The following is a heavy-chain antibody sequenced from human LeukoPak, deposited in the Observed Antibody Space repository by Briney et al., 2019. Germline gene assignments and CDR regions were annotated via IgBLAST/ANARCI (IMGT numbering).Heavy chain of an antibody. J-gene: IGHJ3*02. CDR1: GFSLSTSGMR. CDR2: IDWDDDK. V-gene: IGHV2-70*04. D-gene: IGHD7-27*01. CDR3: ARSALGYDGAFDI. Sequence: SGPALVKPTQTLTLTCTFSGFSLSTSGMRASWIRQPPGKALEWLARIDWDDDKFYSTSLKTRLTISKDTSKNQVVLTMTNMEPVDTATFSCARSALGYDGAFDIWGQGTMVTVSS.